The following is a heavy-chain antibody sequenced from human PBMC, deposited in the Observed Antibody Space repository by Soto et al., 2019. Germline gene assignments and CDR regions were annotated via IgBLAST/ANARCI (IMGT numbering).Heavy chain of an antibody. CDR2: IYYRGST. Sequence: PSEMLSLACTVSGVSISSGSYFWSWIRQHPGRGLEWIGYIYYRGSTYCNPALESRLSISVDTPRNQVSLNLTSVTATERAMYKSTRAEGGSRRRGRFDPWGQSSVVTVSS. V-gene: IGHV4-31*03. J-gene: IGHJ5*02. D-gene: IGHD2-2*01. CDR3: TRAEGGSRRRGRFDP. CDR1: GVSISSGSYF.